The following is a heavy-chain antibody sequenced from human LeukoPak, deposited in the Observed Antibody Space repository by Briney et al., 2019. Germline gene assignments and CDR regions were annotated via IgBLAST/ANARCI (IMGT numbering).Heavy chain of an antibody. CDR3: ASYKGGIITMVRGVDSYYFDY. J-gene: IGHJ4*02. CDR2: IIPIFGTA. Sequence: GASVKVSCKASGYTFTTYGITWVRQAPGQGLEWMGGIIPIFGTANYAQKFQGRVTITADESTSTAYMELSSLRSEDTAVYYCASYKGGIITMVRGVDSYYFDYWGQGTLVTVSS. V-gene: IGHV1-69*13. D-gene: IGHD3-10*01. CDR1: GYTFTTYG.